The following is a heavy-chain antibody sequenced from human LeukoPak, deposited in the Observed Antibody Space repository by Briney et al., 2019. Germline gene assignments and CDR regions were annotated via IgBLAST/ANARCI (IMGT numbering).Heavy chain of an antibody. Sequence: ASVKVSCKASGYTFTSYDINWVRQATGQGLEWMGWMNPNSGNTGYAQKFQGRVTMTRNTSISTAYMELSSLRSEDTAVYYCARGHRLHYDFWSGYSDYYGMDVWGQGTTVTVSS. J-gene: IGHJ6*02. CDR2: MNPNSGNT. CDR1: GYTFTSYD. CDR3: ARGHRLHYDFWSGYSDYYGMDV. D-gene: IGHD3-3*01. V-gene: IGHV1-8*01.